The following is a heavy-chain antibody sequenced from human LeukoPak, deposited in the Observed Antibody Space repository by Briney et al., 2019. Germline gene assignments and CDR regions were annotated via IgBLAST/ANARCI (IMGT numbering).Heavy chain of an antibody. CDR1: GYTFSDYA. J-gene: IGHJ4*02. CDR2: ISAYNYET. V-gene: IGHV1-18*01. Sequence: ASVTVSCKASGYTFSDYAITWVRQAPGQGLEWVGWISAYNYETHYARSLQGRVTMTTDTSTTTAYMELRSLRFDDTAVYYCARTSGVSVAGSPYYFDFWGQGTLISVSS. D-gene: IGHD6-19*01. CDR3: ARTSGVSVAGSPYYFDF.